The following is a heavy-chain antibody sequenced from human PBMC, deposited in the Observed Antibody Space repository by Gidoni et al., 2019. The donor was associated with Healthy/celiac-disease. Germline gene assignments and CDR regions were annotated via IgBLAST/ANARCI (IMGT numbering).Heavy chain of an antibody. V-gene: IGHV1-24*01. Sequence: QVQLVQSGAEVQKPGASVKVSCTVSGYPLTELSMHWVRQAPGKGLEWMGGFDPEDGETIYAQKFQGRVTMTEDTSTDTAYMELSSLRSEDTAVYYCATFTGRGIHYGMDVWGQGTTVTVSS. CDR3: ATFTGRGIHYGMDV. J-gene: IGHJ6*02. CDR2: FDPEDGET. D-gene: IGHD3-9*01. CDR1: GYPLTELS.